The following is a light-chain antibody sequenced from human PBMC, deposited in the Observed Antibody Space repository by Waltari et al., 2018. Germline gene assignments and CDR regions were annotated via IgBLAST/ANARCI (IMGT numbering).Light chain of an antibody. CDR3: SSYTSSSTFSVV. Sequence: QSALTQPASVSGSPGQSITISCTCTSSDVGGYNYVSWYQQHPGKAPKLIIYEVTNRPSGVSNRFSGSKSGNTASLTISGLQAEDEADYSCSSYTSSSTFSVVFGGGTKLTVL. CDR1: SSDVGGYNY. J-gene: IGLJ2*01. CDR2: EVT. V-gene: IGLV2-14*01.